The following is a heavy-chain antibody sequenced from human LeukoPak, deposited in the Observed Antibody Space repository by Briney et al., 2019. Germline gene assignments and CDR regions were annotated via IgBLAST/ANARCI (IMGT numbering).Heavy chain of an antibody. J-gene: IGHJ6*02. CDR3: ARAHSAAGTGYYYGMDV. CDR1: GFTFSDYY. CDR2: ISSSGSNI. D-gene: IGHD6-13*01. Sequence: PGGSLRLSCAASGFTFSDYYMSWIRQAPGKGLEWVSYISSSGSNIYYADSVKGRFTISRDNAKNSLYLQMNCLRAEDTAVYFWARAHSAAGTGYYYGMDVWGQGTTVTVSS. V-gene: IGHV3-11*01.